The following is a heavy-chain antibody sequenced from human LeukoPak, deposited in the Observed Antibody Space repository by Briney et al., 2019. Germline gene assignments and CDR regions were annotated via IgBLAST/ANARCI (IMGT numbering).Heavy chain of an antibody. J-gene: IGHJ4*02. CDR2: IKQDGSEK. CDR3: AKGAGGVVIGPGY. V-gene: IGHV3-7*01. Sequence: GGSLRLSCAASGFTFSSYWMSWVRQAPGKGLEWVANIKQDGSEKYYVDSVKGRFTISRDNSKNTLYLQMNSLRAEDTAVYYCAKGAGGVVIGPGYWGQGXLVTVSS. CDR1: GFTFSSYW. D-gene: IGHD3-3*01.